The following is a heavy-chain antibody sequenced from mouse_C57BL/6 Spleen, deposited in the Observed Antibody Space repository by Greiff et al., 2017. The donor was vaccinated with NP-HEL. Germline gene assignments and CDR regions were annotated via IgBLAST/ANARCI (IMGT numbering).Heavy chain of an antibody. Sequence: EVKLVESGGDLVKPGGSLKLSCAASGFTFSSYGMSWVRQTPDKRLEWVATISSGGSYTYYPDSVKGRFTISRDNAKNTLYLQMSSLKSEDTAMYYCARHEDGNYAMDYWGQGTSVTVSS. J-gene: IGHJ4*01. CDR3: ARHEDGNYAMDY. V-gene: IGHV5-6*01. CDR2: ISSGGSYT. CDR1: GFTFSSYG.